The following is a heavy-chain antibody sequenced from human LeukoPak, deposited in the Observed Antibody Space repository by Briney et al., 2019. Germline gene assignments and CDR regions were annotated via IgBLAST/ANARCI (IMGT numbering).Heavy chain of an antibody. CDR3: ATLRWGSGRYAGDY. J-gene: IGHJ4*02. V-gene: IGHV3-48*03. CDR2: ISSRGTNM. Sequence: GGSLRLSCTASGFTFSEFEMNWVRQAPGKGLEWVSYISSRGTNMYYADSIKGRFTISRDNAENSLSLQMNSLGAEDTAIYYCATLRWGSGRYAGDYWGQGILVTVSS. D-gene: IGHD6-19*01. CDR1: GFTFSEFE.